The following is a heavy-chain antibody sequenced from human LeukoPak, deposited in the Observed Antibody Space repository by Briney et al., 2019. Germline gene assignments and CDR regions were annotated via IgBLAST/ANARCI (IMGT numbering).Heavy chain of an antibody. Sequence: GVSLRLSCATSGFTINTYWMIWVRQAPGKGRVWVVNIKKDGREIAHVVSVRGRFTISRDNSKDSMYLQTNSLRADDTAMYDCARGLSGYIDYWGQGTLVTVSS. CDR3: ARGLSGYIDY. V-gene: IGHV3-7*05. CDR2: IKKDGREI. CDR1: GFTINTYW. J-gene: IGHJ4*02.